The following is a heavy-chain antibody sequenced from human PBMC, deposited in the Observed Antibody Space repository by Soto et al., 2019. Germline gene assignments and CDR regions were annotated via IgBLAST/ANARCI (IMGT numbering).Heavy chain of an antibody. J-gene: IGHJ6*02. Sequence: PGESLKISCKGSGYSFTSYWIGWVRQMPGKGLEWMGIIYPGDSDTRYSPSFQGQVTISADKSISTAYLQWSSLKASDTAMYYCARRAYSSGWSGYYYGMEVWGQGTTVTVSS. V-gene: IGHV5-51*01. CDR1: GYSFTSYW. CDR2: IYPGDSDT. D-gene: IGHD6-19*01. CDR3: ARRAYSSGWSGYYYGMEV.